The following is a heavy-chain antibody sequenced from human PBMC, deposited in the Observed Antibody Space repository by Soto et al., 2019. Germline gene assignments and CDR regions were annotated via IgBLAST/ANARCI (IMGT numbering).Heavy chain of an antibody. CDR3: ARDAGAFDY. J-gene: IGHJ4*02. D-gene: IGHD3-10*01. CDR1: RYTYNRYA. CDR2: INAGNGNT. Sequence: ASVKETCKASRYTYNRYALHSLRQSPGKRLEWMGWINAGNGNTNYAQKFQGRVTITADKSTSTAYMELSSLSSEDTAVYYFARDAGAFDYWGQGTLVTVSS. V-gene: IGHV1-3*01.